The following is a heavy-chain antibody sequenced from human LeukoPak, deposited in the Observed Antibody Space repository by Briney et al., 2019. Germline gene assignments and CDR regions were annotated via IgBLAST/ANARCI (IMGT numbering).Heavy chain of an antibody. CDR1: GGTFSSYA. D-gene: IGHD6-13*01. CDR2: IIPIFGTA. J-gene: IGHJ4*02. CDR3: ARDKYSSKSLRY. Sequence: SVKVSCKASGGTFSSYAISWVRQAPGQGLEWMGGIIPIFGTANYAQKFQGRVTITADESTSTAYMELSSLRSDDTAVYYCARDKYSSKSLRYWGQGTLVTVSS. V-gene: IGHV1-69*01.